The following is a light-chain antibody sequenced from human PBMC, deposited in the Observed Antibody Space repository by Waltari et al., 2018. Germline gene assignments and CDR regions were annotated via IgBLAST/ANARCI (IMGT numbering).Light chain of an antibody. CDR1: HSVKTN. CDR3: QQYNNWPTWT. Sequence: EVVMTQSPAPLSVSPGDRATASCRASHSVKTNLAWYQQKPGQAPRLVIFDASTRATGIPARFSGSGSGTEFTLTISSLQPEDSAVYYCQQYNNWPTWTFGQGAKVEIK. J-gene: IGKJ1*01. V-gene: IGKV3-15*01. CDR2: DAS.